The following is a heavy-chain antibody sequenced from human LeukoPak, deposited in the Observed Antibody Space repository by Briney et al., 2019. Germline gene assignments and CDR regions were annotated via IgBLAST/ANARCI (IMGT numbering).Heavy chain of an antibody. J-gene: IGHJ4*02. V-gene: IGHV4-59*08. CDR1: GVSINSHF. CDR2: IYYTGSS. CDR3: ARGRSYFDY. Sequence: SETLSLTCTVSGVSINSHFWSSIRQPPGKGLEWVGSIYYTGSSNYNPSLESRVTISVDTSKNQLSLKLSSVTAADTAVYYCARGRSYFDYSGQGRLVTVSS.